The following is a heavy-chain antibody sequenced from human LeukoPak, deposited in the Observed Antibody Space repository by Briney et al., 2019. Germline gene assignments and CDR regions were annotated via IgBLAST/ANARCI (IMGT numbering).Heavy chain of an antibody. Sequence: GGSLRLSCAASGFTFSSYSMNWVRQAPGKGLEWVSSISSSSSYIYYADSVKGRFTISRDNAKNSLYLQMNSLRAEGTAVYYCARDLKSARNYFDYWGQGTLVTVSS. V-gene: IGHV3-21*01. CDR1: GFTFSSYS. J-gene: IGHJ4*02. CDR2: ISSSSSYI. CDR3: ARDLKSARNYFDY. D-gene: IGHD2/OR15-2a*01.